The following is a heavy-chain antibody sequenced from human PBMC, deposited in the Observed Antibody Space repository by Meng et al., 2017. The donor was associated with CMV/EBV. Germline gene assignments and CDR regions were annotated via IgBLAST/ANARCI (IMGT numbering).Heavy chain of an antibody. Sequence: SGSTFTGYYMHWVRRAPGQGLEWMGWINPNSGGTNYAQKFQGRVTMTRDTSISTACMELSRLRSDDTAVYYCAREWVVPAAIDWFDPWGQGTLVTVSS. CDR3: AREWVVPAAIDWFDP. J-gene: IGHJ5*02. CDR1: GSTFTGYY. CDR2: INPNSGGT. D-gene: IGHD2-2*01. V-gene: IGHV1-2*02.